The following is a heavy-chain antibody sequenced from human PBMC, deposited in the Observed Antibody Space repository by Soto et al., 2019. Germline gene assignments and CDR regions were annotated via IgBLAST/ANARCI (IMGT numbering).Heavy chain of an antibody. CDR2: IRSKANSYAT. J-gene: IGHJ3*02. CDR1: GFTFSGSA. CDR3: TSLTTVVTAFDI. Sequence: GGSLRLSCAASGFTFSGSAMHWVRQASGKGLEWVGRIRSKANSYATAYAASGKGRFTISRDDSKNTAYLQMNSLKTEDTAVYYCTSLTTVVTAFDIWGQGTMVTVSS. V-gene: IGHV3-73*01. D-gene: IGHD4-17*01.